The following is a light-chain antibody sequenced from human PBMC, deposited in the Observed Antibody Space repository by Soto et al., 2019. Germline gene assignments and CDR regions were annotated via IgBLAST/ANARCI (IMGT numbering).Light chain of an antibody. CDR2: AAS. CDR3: QKCDSAPRT. J-gene: IGKJ1*01. CDR1: QAISNS. Sequence: DLQMTQSPSSLSASVGEKVTITCRASQAISNSLAWYHQRPGEAPKLLVYAASTLQTGVSSRFSGGGSGTHFTLTIDSLQPGEVGAYYCQKCDSAPRTFGRGTTVEI. V-gene: IGKV1-27*01.